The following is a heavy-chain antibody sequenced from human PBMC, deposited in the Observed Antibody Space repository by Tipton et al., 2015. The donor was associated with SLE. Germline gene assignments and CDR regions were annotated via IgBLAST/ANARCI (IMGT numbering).Heavy chain of an antibody. D-gene: IGHD3-3*01. Sequence: QSGPEVKKPGESLMISCKGSGYSFTSYWIGWVRQMPGKGLEWMGIIYPGDSDTRYSPSFQGQVTISADKSISTAYLQWSSLKASDTAMYYCARPAYDFWSGYHYWYFDLWGRGTLVTVSS. CDR2: IYPGDSDT. CDR3: ARPAYDFWSGYHYWYFDL. CDR1: GYSFTSYW. J-gene: IGHJ2*01. V-gene: IGHV5-51*03.